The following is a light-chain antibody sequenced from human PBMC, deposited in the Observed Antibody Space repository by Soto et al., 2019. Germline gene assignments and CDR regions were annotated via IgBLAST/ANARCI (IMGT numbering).Light chain of an antibody. V-gene: IGKV3-20*01. J-gene: IGKJ2*01. CDR3: QQYGSSPYT. CDR2: GAS. CDR1: QSISNNY. Sequence: EIVLTQSPGTLSLSPGERATLSCRASQSISNNYLAWYQQKPGRAPRLLIYGASSRATGIPDRFSGSGSGTDFTLTSSRLETEDFAVYYCQQYGSSPYTFGQGTKLEIK.